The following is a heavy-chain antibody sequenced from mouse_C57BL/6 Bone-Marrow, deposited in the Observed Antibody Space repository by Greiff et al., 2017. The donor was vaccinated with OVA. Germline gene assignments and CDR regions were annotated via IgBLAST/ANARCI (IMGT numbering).Heavy chain of an antibody. D-gene: IGHD1-1*01. J-gene: IGHJ2*01. V-gene: IGHV5-4*01. CDR2: ISDGGRYT. CDR3: ARDPYYYGSSPYYFDY. CDR1: GFTFSSYA. Sequence: EVQLVESGGGLVKPGGSLKLSCAASGFTFSSYAMSWVRQTPEKRLEWVATISDGGRYTYYPDNVKGRFTISIDNTKNYLYLQRRHLKYEDTAMYYCARDPYYYGSSPYYFDYWGQGTTLTVSS.